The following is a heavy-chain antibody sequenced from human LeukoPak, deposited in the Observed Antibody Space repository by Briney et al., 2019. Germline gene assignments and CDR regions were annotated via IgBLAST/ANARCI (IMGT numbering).Heavy chain of an antibody. Sequence: ASVKVSRKDSGYTFPGYYMHWVRQAPGQGLEWVGWINPYSGGTNYAQKFQGRVTMTRDTSISTAYMELSRLRSDDTAVYYCARASNLAVAGSFAYWGEGTLVTVSS. CDR3: ARASNLAVAGSFAY. J-gene: IGHJ4*02. V-gene: IGHV1-2*02. CDR1: GYTFPGYY. D-gene: IGHD6-19*01. CDR2: INPYSGGT.